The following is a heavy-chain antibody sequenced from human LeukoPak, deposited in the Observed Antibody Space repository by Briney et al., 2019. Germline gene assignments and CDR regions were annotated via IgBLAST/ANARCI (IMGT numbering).Heavy chain of an antibody. CDR1: GFTFSNAW. J-gene: IGHJ4*02. CDR3: TTDPLTITMVRGVTNY. D-gene: IGHD3-10*01. V-gene: IGHV3-15*01. CDR2: IKSKADGGTT. Sequence: GGSLRLSCAASGFTFSNAWMSWVRQAPGKGLEWVGRIKSKADGGTTDYAAPVKGRFTISRDDSKNTLYLQMNSLKTEDTAVYYCTTDPLTITMVRGVTNYWGQGTLVTVSA.